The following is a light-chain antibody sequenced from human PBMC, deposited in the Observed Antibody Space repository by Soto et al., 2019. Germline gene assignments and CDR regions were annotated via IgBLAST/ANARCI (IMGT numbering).Light chain of an antibody. V-gene: IGLV3-21*02. Sequence: SYELTQPPSVSLAPGQTARLTCGGSNIGSKTVHWYQQKPGQAPVVVISDDTDRPSGIPERFSGSNSRNTATLTIGRVEAGDEADYSCQVWDDSTDHRVVFGGGTKLTVL. CDR3: QVWDDSTDHRVV. CDR2: DDT. J-gene: IGLJ2*01. CDR1: NIGSKT.